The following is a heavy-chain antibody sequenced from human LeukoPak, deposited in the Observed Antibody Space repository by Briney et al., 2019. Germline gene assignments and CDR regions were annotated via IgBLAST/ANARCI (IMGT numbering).Heavy chain of an antibody. CDR1: GGSISSGGYY. V-gene: IGHV4-31*03. CDR3: ARDSSSWFHYYYGMDA. J-gene: IGHJ6*02. D-gene: IGHD6-13*01. Sequence: SETLSLTCTVSGGSISSGGYYWSWIRQHPGKGLEWIGYIYYSGSTYYNPSLKSRVTISVDTSKNQFSLKLSSVTAADTAVYYCARDSSSWFHYYYGMDAWGQGTTVTVSS. CDR2: IYYSGST.